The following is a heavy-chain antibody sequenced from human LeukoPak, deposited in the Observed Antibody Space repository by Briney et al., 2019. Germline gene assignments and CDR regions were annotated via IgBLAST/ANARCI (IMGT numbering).Heavy chain of an antibody. Sequence: PGGSLRLSCAASGFTFDDYGMSWVRQAPGKGLEWVSGIRNGGSTYYADSVKGRFTISRDNSKNTLYLQMNSLRAEDTAVYYCAKAMGITMIVVVPDFDYWGQGTLVTVSS. J-gene: IGHJ4*02. CDR1: GFTFDDYG. D-gene: IGHD3-22*01. CDR3: AKAMGITMIVVVPDFDY. V-gene: IGHV3-23*01. CDR2: IRNGGST.